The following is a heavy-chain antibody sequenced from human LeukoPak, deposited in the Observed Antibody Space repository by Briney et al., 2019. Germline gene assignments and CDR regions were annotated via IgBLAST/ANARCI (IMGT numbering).Heavy chain of an antibody. CDR3: AKEGVRSFDY. D-gene: IGHD2-21*01. Sequence: GGSLRLSCAASGFTFSNSPMTWVRQAPGKGLEWVSAISVGGDTYYADSVKGRFTISRDNSKNTLYLQMNSLGVEDTAVFYCAKEGVRSFDYWGQGTLVTVS. CDR1: GFTFSNSP. V-gene: IGHV3-23*01. CDR2: ISVGGDT. J-gene: IGHJ4*02.